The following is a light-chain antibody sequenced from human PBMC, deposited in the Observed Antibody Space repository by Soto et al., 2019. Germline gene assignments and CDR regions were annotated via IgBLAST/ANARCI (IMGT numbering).Light chain of an antibody. CDR2: EVS. Sequence: QSVLTQPPSVSGSPGQSITISCTGTSSDVGGYNYVSWYQQHPGKAPKLMIYEVSNRPSGVSNRFSGSKSGNTASLTISGLQAEDEADYYCSSYTSSSTLRVFGTGTKLTVL. V-gene: IGLV2-14*01. J-gene: IGLJ1*01. CDR3: SSYTSSSTLRV. CDR1: SSDVGGYNY.